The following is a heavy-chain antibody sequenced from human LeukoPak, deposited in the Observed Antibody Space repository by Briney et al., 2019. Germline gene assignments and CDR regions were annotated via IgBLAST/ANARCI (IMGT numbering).Heavy chain of an antibody. Sequence: ASVKVSCKVSGYTLTELSMHWVRQAPGKGLEWMGGFDPEDGKTIYAQKFQGRVTMTEDTSTDTAYMELSSLRSEDTAVYYCATFPYYDILTGFIPHWGQGTLVTVSS. J-gene: IGHJ4*02. V-gene: IGHV1-24*01. CDR2: FDPEDGKT. CDR3: ATFPYYDILTGFIPH. CDR1: GYTLTELS. D-gene: IGHD3-9*01.